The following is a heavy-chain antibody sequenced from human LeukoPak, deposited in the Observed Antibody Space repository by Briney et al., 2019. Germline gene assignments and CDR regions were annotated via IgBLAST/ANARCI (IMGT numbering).Heavy chain of an antibody. CDR3: AKDLVRGYSYGQRTYYHYGMDV. V-gene: IGHV3-30*18. CDR2: ISYDGSNK. Sequence: QTGGSLRLSCAASGFTFSSYGMHWVRQAPGKGLEWVAVISYDGSNKYYADSVKGRFTISRDNSKNTLYLQMNSLRAEDTAVYYCAKDLVRGYSYGQRTYYHYGMDVWGQGTTVTVSS. D-gene: IGHD5-18*01. CDR1: GFTFSSYG. J-gene: IGHJ6*02.